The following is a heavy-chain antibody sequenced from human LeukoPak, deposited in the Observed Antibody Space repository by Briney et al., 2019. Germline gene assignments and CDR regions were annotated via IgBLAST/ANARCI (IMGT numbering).Heavy chain of an antibody. CDR1: GGTFSSYA. Sequence: GASVKVSCKASGGTFSSYAISWVRQAPGQGLEWMGRIIPILGIANYAQKFQGRVTITADKSTGTAYMELSSLRSEDTAVYYCARDCSRSGCQVGEGTTDYWGQGTLVTISS. D-gene: IGHD6-19*01. J-gene: IGHJ4*02. CDR3: ARDCSRSGCQVGEGTTDY. V-gene: IGHV1-69*04. CDR2: IIPILGIA.